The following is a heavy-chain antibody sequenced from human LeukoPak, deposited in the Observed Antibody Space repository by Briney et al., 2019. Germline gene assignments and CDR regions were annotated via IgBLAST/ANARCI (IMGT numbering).Heavy chain of an antibody. Sequence: ASVTVSFKSSVYTFTFYYMHWVRQAPGQGLEWMGWINPNSGGTNYAQKFQGRVTMTRDTSISTAYMELSRLRSDDTAVYYCARNCSSPSCFSLDPWGQGTLVTVSS. CDR3: ARNCSSPSCFSLDP. CDR2: INPNSGGT. J-gene: IGHJ5*02. D-gene: IGHD2-2*01. V-gene: IGHV1-2*02. CDR1: VYTFTFYY.